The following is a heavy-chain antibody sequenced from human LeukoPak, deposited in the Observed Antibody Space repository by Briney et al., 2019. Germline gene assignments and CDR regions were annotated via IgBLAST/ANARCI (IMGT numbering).Heavy chain of an antibody. CDR2: IYSGGST. J-gene: IGHJ4*02. Sequence: QPGGSLRLSCVASGFTASSDYMSWVRQAPGKGLEWVSVIYSGGSTDYADSVRGRFTISRDKSNNTLYLQMNSLRAEDTAVYFCAAEKPGTGTFLDYWGRGTLVTVSS. CDR1: GFTASSDY. CDR3: AAEKPGTGTFLDY. D-gene: IGHD1-1*01. V-gene: IGHV3-53*01.